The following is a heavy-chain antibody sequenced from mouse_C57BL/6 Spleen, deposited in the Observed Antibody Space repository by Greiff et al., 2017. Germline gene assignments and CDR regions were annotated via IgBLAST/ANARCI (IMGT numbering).Heavy chain of an antibody. J-gene: IGHJ3*01. Sequence: VQLQQPGAELVMPGASVKLSCKASGYTFTSYWMHWVKQRPGQGLEWIGEIDPSDSYTNYNQKFKGKSTLTVDKSSSTAYMQLSSLTSEDSAVYYCARGGYYSNLFAYWGQGTLVTVSA. CDR1: GYTFTSYW. D-gene: IGHD2-5*01. CDR2: IDPSDSYT. V-gene: IGHV1-69*01. CDR3: ARGGYYSNLFAY.